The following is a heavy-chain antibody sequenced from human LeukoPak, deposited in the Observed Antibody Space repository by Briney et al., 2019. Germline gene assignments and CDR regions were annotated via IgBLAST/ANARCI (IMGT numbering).Heavy chain of an antibody. CDR1: GFTVSSNY. Sequence: GGSLRLSCAASGFTVSSNYMSWVRQAPGKGLEWVSVIYSGGSTYYADSVKGRFTISRDNSKNTLYLQMNSLRAEDTAVYYCAKRAYDFWSGNYFDYWGQGTLVTVSS. D-gene: IGHD3-3*01. V-gene: IGHV3-53*01. CDR2: IYSGGST. J-gene: IGHJ4*02. CDR3: AKRAYDFWSGNYFDY.